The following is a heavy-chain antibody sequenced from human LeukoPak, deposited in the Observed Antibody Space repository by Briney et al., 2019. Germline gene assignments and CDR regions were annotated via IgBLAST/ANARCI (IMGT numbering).Heavy chain of an antibody. CDR2: IYPGDSDT. CDR3: ARQKNLWSGYYMTSGGWYYYYMDV. CDR1: GYSFTSYW. D-gene: IGHD3-3*01. V-gene: IGHV5-51*01. J-gene: IGHJ6*03. Sequence: TGESLKISCKGSGYSFTSYWIGWVRQMPGKGLEWMGIIYPGDSDTRYSPSFQGQVTTSADKSISTAYLQWSSLKASDTAMYYCARQKNLWSGYYMTSGGWYYYYMDVWGKGTTVTVSS.